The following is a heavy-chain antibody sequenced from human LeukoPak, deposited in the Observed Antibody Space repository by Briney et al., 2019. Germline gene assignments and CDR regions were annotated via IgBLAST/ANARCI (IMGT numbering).Heavy chain of an antibody. CDR3: ARGFPLSYCSGGSCPFFDY. Sequence: ASVKVSCKASGYTFTSYDINWVRQATGQGLELMGWINPNSGNTGYAQKFQGRVTMTRNTSIYTAYMELSSLRSEDTAVYYCARGFPLSYCSGGSCPFFDYWGQGTLVTVSS. D-gene: IGHD2-15*01. J-gene: IGHJ4*02. V-gene: IGHV1-8*01. CDR2: INPNSGNT. CDR1: GYTFTSYD.